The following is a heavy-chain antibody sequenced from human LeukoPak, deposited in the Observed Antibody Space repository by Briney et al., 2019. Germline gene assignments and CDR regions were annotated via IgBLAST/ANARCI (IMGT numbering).Heavy chain of an antibody. V-gene: IGHV4-38-2*01. CDR1: GYSISSGYY. CDR2: IYHSGRT. Sequence: PSETLSLTCAVSGYSISSGYYWGWIRQPPGKGLEWIGSIYHSGRTYYNPSLKSRVTISVDTSKNQFSLKLSSVTAADTAVYYCARRRYYDGSGYLEWGQGTLLSVSS. CDR3: ARRRYYDGSGYLE. D-gene: IGHD3-22*01. J-gene: IGHJ1*01.